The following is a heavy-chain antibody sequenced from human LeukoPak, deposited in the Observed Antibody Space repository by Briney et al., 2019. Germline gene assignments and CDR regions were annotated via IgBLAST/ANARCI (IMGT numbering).Heavy chain of an antibody. J-gene: IGHJ4*02. D-gene: IGHD3-22*01. V-gene: IGHV4-34*01. CDR3: ARNFYASSGYYLDDFYFDF. CDR1: GESFSGYY. Sequence: PSETLSLTCAVYGESFSGYYWSWIRQPPGKGLEWIGEFNHSGTTNYNPSLKSRVTISVDTSKNQFSLTLISVTAADTALYYCARNFYASSGYYLDDFYFDFWGQGTLVTVSS. CDR2: FNHSGTT.